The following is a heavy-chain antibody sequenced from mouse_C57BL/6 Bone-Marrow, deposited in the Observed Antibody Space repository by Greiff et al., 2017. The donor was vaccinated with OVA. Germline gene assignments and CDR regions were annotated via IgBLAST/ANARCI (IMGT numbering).Heavy chain of an antibody. J-gene: IGHJ3*01. V-gene: IGHV1-64*01. CDR1: GYTFTSYW. CDR2: IHPNSGST. Sequence: QVQLQQSGAELVRPGSSVKLSCKASGYTFTSYWMDWVKQRPGQGLEWIGMIHPNSGSTNYNEKFKSKATLTVDKSSSTAYMQLSSLTSEDSAVYYCARSLYYYGSSPWFAYWGQGTLVTVSA. CDR3: ARSLYYYGSSPWFAY. D-gene: IGHD1-1*01.